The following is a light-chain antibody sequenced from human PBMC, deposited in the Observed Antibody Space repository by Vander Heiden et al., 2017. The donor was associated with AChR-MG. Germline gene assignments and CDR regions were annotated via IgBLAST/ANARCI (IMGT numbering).Light chain of an antibody. V-gene: IGKV3-15*01. CDR3: QQDNSWLT. CDR2: YAS. J-gene: IGKJ1*01. Sequence: EIVMTQSPATLSVSPGERATLSCRASQSVSSYLAWYQQKPGQAPRLLIYYASSRASGIPDRFSGSGSGKEFSLTSSSLQYEDFAVYYWQQDNSWLTFGQGTKVEIE. CDR1: QSVSSY.